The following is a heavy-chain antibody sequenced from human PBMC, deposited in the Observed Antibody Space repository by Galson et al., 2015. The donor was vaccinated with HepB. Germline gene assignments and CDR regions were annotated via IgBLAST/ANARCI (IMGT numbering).Heavy chain of an antibody. CDR2: ISSSSYI. J-gene: IGHJ4*02. V-gene: IGHV3-21*01. CDR3: AREIAAAGISR. CDR1: GFTFSSYS. Sequence: SLRLSCAASGFTFSSYSMNWVRQAPGKGLEWVSSISSSSYIYYADSVKGRFTISRDNAKNSLYLQMNSLRAEDTAVYYCAREIAAAGISRWGQGTLVTVSS. D-gene: IGHD6-13*01.